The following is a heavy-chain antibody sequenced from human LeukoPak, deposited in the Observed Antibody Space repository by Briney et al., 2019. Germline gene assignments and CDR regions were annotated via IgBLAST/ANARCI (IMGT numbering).Heavy chain of an antibody. Sequence: PSETLSLTCAVYGGSFSGYYWSWIRQPPGKGLEWIGEINHSGSTNYNPSLKSRVTISVDTSKNQFSLKLSSVTAADTAVYYCASAERAWSGYYSVDYWGQGTLVTVSS. D-gene: IGHD3-3*01. J-gene: IGHJ4*02. CDR3: ASAERAWSGYYSVDY. CDR1: GGSFSGYY. V-gene: IGHV4-34*01. CDR2: INHSGST.